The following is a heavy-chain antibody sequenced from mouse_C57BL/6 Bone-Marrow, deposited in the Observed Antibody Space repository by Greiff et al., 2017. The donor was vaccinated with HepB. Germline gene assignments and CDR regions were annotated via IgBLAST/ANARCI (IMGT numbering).Heavy chain of an antibody. Sequence: VQLQQPGAELVKPGASVKLSCKASGYTFTSYWMHWVKQRPGQGLEWIGMIHPNSGSTNYNEKFKSKATLTVDKSSSTAYMQLSSLTSEDSAVYYCARRWLLRYYFDYWGQGTTLTVSS. V-gene: IGHV1-64*01. D-gene: IGHD2-3*01. CDR3: ARRWLLRYYFDY. CDR2: IHPNSGST. J-gene: IGHJ2*01. CDR1: GYTFTSYW.